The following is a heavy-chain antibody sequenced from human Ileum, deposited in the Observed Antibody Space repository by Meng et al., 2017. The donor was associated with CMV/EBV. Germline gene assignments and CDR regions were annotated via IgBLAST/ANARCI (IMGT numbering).Heavy chain of an antibody. V-gene: IGHV4-39*01. J-gene: IGHJ4*02. Sequence: SETLSLTCTVSGGSIRSSSYYWGWIRQPPGKGLEWIGSIYYSGSTYYNPSLETRVTIFVDTSKNQFSLKLTSVTAADTAVYYRARRFLATGRDYFDHWGQGALVTVSS. CDR3: ARRFLATGRDYFDH. CDR1: GGSIRSSSYY. D-gene: IGHD3-3*01. CDR2: IYYSGST.